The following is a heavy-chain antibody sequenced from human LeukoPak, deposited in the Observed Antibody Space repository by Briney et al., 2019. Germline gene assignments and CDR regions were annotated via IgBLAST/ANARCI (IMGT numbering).Heavy chain of an antibody. CDR1: GYTFTGYY. D-gene: IGHD3-10*01. J-gene: IGHJ3*02. Sequence: ASVKVSCKASGYTFTGYYMHWVRQAPGQGLEWMGWINPNSGGTNYAQKFQGRVTMTRDTSISTAYMELSSLRSEDTAVYYCASPPSSITMVRGAQPDDAFDIWGQGTMVTVSP. CDR3: ASPPSSITMVRGAQPDDAFDI. V-gene: IGHV1-2*02. CDR2: INPNSGGT.